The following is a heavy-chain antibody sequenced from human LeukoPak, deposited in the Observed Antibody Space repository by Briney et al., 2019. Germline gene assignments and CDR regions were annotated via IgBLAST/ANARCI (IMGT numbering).Heavy chain of an antibody. J-gene: IGHJ4*02. CDR3: ARSALYMVRGVSDY. Sequence: GASVKVSCKASDYTFTSYGISWVRQAPGQGLEWMGWISAYNGNTNYAQKLQGRVTMTTDTSTSTAYMELRSLRSDDTAVYYCARSALYMVRGVSDYWGQGTLVTVSS. CDR1: DYTFTSYG. D-gene: IGHD3-10*01. V-gene: IGHV1-18*01. CDR2: ISAYNGNT.